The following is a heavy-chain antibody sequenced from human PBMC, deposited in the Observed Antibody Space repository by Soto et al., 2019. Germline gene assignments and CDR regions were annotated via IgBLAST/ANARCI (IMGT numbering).Heavy chain of an antibody. CDR2: IYPTNSDA. CDR3: VREAYCDSSSCGEFDY. D-gene: IGHD2-2*01. Sequence: PGESLKISCKGSGYSFTSYWIGWVRQIPGRGLEWMAIIYPTNSDARYNPSFQGQVTISADRSISTAYLQWSSLQASDNAMYYCVREAYCDSSSCGEFDYWGQGTQVTVSS. CDR1: GYSFTSYW. V-gene: IGHV5-51*01. J-gene: IGHJ4*02.